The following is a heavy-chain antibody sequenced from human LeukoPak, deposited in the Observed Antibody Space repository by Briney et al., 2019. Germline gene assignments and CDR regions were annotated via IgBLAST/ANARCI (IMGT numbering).Heavy chain of an antibody. CDR3: ATDQRYNNNRQNDY. D-gene: IGHD1-1*01. J-gene: IGHJ4*02. CDR2: FDPEDGES. Sequence: GASVKVSCKVSGDTLTELSMHWVRQAPGKGLEWMGGFDPEDGESIYAQKSQGRVTMTEDTSTDTAYMELSSLRSEDTAVHYCATDQRYNNNRQNDYWGQGTLVTVSS. CDR1: GDTLTELS. V-gene: IGHV1-24*01.